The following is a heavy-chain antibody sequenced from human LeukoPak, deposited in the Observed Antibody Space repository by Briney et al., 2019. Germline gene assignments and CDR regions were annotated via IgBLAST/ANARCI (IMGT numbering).Heavy chain of an antibody. Sequence: SETLSLTCSVSGDSISTSSYYWGWIRQPPGKGLEWIGTIYYSGSTYYNPSLKSRVTISVDTSKNQFSLKLSSVTAADTAVYYCARVILGYCTNGVCYEDYYMDVWGKGTTVTVSS. J-gene: IGHJ6*03. CDR3: ARVILGYCTNGVCYEDYYMDV. CDR1: GDSISTSSYY. CDR2: IYYSGST. D-gene: IGHD2-8*01. V-gene: IGHV4-39*07.